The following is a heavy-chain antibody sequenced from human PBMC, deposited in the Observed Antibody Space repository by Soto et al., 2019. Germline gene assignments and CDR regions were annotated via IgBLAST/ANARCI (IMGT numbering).Heavy chain of an antibody. CDR3: ARTSIRFLEWLSPLDY. Sequence: GGSLRLSCAASGFTFSSYWMSWVRQAPGKGLEWVANIKQDGSEKYYVDFVKGRFTISRDNAKNSLYLQMNRLGAEDTAVYYCARTSIRFLEWLSPLDYWGQGTLVTVSS. V-gene: IGHV3-7*01. D-gene: IGHD3-3*01. CDR2: IKQDGSEK. J-gene: IGHJ4*02. CDR1: GFTFSSYW.